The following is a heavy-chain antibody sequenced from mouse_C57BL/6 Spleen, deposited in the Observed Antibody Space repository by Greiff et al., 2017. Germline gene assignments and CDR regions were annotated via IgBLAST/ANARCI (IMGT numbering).Heavy chain of an antibody. V-gene: IGHV1-55*01. J-gene: IGHJ3*01. CDR3: ARVTAQATWAWFAY. CDR2: INPGSGGT. D-gene: IGHD3-2*02. Sequence: VQLQQPGAELVKPGASVKMSCKASGYTFTSYWITWVKQRPGQGLEWIGVINPGSGGTNYNEKFKGKATLTADKSSSPAYMQLSSLTSEASAVYFCARVTAQATWAWFAYWGQGTLVTVSA. CDR1: GYTFTSYW.